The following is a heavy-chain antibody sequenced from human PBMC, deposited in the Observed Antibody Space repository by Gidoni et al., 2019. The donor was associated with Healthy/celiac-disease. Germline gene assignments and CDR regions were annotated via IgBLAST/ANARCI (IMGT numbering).Heavy chain of an antibody. CDR1: GGTFSSYA. CDR2: LIPILGIA. J-gene: IGHJ5*02. Sequence: QVQLGQSGAEVKKPGSSVKVSCKASGGTFSSYAISWVRQAPGQGLEWMGRLIPILGIANYAQKFQGRVTITADKSTSTSYMELSSLRSEDTSVYYCARDDYVDYPNWFDPWGQGTLVTVSS. CDR3: ARDDYVDYPNWFDP. V-gene: IGHV1-69*04. D-gene: IGHD4-17*01.